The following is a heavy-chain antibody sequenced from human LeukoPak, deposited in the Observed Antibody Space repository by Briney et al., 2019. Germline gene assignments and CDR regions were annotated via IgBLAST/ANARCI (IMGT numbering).Heavy chain of an antibody. V-gene: IGHV3-48*03. D-gene: IGHD2-2*01. J-gene: IGHJ4*02. CDR3: ASSMWDCSGSPCYERFDY. CDR2: ITSSGSNI. CDR1: VLTYSSYE. Sequence: GVSLRLSCAACVLTYSSYEMIWAPQAPGKGLEGGSYITSSGSNIYCADSVRGRLNIYRHNAKNSLYLQEHSLGAEDTAVYYCASSMWDCSGSPCYERFDYWGPGTLVTVSS.